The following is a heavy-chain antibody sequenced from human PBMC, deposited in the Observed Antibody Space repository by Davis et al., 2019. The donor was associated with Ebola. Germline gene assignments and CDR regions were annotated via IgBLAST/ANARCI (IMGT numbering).Heavy chain of an antibody. CDR2: IIPLFGAA. D-gene: IGHD6-6*01. J-gene: IGHJ6*03. CDR3: ATRDSSSSWYYYYMDG. CDR1: GGTFSNYA. V-gene: IGHV1-69*13. Sequence: AASVKVSCKASGGTFSNYAISWMRQAPGQGLEWMGGIIPLFGAANYAQKFQGRVTISADESTSTAFMELTGLRSEDTAMYYCATRDSSSSWYYYYMDGWGKGTTVTVSS.